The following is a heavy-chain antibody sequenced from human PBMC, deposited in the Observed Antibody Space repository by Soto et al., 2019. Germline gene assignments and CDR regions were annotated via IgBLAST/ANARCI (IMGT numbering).Heavy chain of an antibody. J-gene: IGHJ4*02. V-gene: IGHV1-69*01. D-gene: IGHD2-2*01. CDR2: IIPIFGTA. CDR3: AGQSDCSSTSCYPNYFDY. Sequence: QVQLVQSGAEVKKPGSSVKVSCKASGGTFSSYALSWVRQAPGQGLEWMGGIIPIFGTANYSQKFQGRVTITADESTSTAYMELSSMRSEDTAVYYCAGQSDCSSTSCYPNYFDYWGQGTLVTVSS. CDR1: GGTFSSYA.